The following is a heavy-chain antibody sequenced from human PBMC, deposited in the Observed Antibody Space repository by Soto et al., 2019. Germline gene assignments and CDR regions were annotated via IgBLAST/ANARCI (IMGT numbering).Heavy chain of an antibody. CDR1: GFTFSSYA. CDR3: ARGVNMIFGVVIRELGYFDY. V-gene: IGHV3-30-3*01. D-gene: IGHD3-3*01. CDR2: ISYDGSNK. Sequence: QVQLVESGGGVVQPGRSLRLSCAASGFTFSSYAMHWVRQAPGKGLEWVAVISYDGSNKYYADSVKGRFTISRDNSKNTLYLQMNSLRAEDTAVYYCARGVNMIFGVVIRELGYFDYWGQGTLVTVSS. J-gene: IGHJ4*02.